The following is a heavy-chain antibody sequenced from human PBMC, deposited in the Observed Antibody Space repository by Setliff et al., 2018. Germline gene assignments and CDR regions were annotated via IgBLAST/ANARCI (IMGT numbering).Heavy chain of an antibody. Sequence: GGSLRLSCAASGFTFSDHHIDWVRQAPGKGLEWVGRSRNKANTYTIAYAASVEGRFTISRDDSENSVYLEMNRLNTDDTAVYYCAVGEMAGVGYRKDYWGQGTPVTVSS. V-gene: IGHV3-72*01. J-gene: IGHJ4*02. CDR3: AVGEMAGVGYRKDY. CDR1: GFTFSDHH. CDR2: SRNKANTYTI. D-gene: IGHD3-16*01.